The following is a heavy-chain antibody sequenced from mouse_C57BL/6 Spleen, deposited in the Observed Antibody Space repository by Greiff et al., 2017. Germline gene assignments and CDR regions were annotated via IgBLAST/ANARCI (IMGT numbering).Heavy chain of an antibody. V-gene: IGHV1-9*01. CDR3: TKDYYGSSELAY. CDR2: ILPGSGST. Sequence: VQLQQSGAELMKPGASVKLSCTASGYTFTGYWIEWVKQRPGQGLEWIGAILPGSGSTNYTEKFKGKATFTADTSSNTAYLQLSSLTTEDSANYYWTKDYYGSSELAYWGQGTLVTVSA. D-gene: IGHD1-1*01. CDR1: GYTFTGYW. J-gene: IGHJ3*01.